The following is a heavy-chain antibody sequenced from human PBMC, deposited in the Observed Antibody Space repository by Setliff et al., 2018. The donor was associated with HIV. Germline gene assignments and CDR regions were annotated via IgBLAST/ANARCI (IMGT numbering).Heavy chain of an antibody. J-gene: IGHJ3*02. CDR2: IAWHGGSL. D-gene: IGHD2-21*01. V-gene: IGHV3-9*01. CDR1: GFTFSSYA. CDR3: AKHFLLWSNAFHI. Sequence: GGSLRLSCAASGFTFSSYAMHWVRQPPGKGLEWVSGIAWHGGSLGYADSVKGRFTISRDNAKNLLYLEMSSLRAEDTAVYYCAKHFLLWSNAFHIWGQGTMVTVSS.